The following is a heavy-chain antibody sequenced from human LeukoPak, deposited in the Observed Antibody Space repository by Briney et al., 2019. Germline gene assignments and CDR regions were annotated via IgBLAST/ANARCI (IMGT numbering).Heavy chain of an antibody. CDR1: GFSFSSYG. CDR2: IRYDGSEK. D-gene: IGHD6-6*01. J-gene: IGHJ4*02. V-gene: IGHV3-30*02. CDR3: AKEVLSIPAPDFDY. Sequence: HPGGSLRLSCAASGFSFSSYGMHWVRQAPGKGLEWVAFIRYDGSEKHYVDSVKGRFTISRDNSKNTLYLQMNSLRAEDTAIYYCAKEVLSIPAPDFDYWGQGTLVTVSS.